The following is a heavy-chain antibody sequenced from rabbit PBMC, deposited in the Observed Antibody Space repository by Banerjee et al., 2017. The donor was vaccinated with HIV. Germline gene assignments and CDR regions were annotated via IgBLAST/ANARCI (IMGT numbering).Heavy chain of an antibody. D-gene: IGHD4-1*01. Sequence: QSLEESGGDLVKPGASLTLTCTASGFSFSTAYNMCWVRQAPGKGLEWIGCINSSSRNVVYASWATGRFTISKTSSTTVTLQMTSLTAADTATYFCVRAGGPNNLWGPGTLVTVS. J-gene: IGHJ4*01. CDR1: GFSFSTAYN. CDR3: VRAGGPNNL. CDR2: INSSSRNV. V-gene: IGHV1S40*01.